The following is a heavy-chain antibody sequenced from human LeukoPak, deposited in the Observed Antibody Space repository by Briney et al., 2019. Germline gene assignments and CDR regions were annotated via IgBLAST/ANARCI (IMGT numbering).Heavy chain of an antibody. D-gene: IGHD2-2*01. CDR2: IKQDGSEK. J-gene: IGHJ4*02. Sequence: GGSPRLSCSASGFTFSSYWMSWVRQAPGKGLEWVANIKQDGSEKYYVNSVKGRFTISRDNAKNSLYLQMNSLRAEDTAVYYCARDSRWMDKGDLDYWGQGTLVTVSS. CDR1: GFTFSSYW. V-gene: IGHV3-7*01. CDR3: ARDSRWMDKGDLDY.